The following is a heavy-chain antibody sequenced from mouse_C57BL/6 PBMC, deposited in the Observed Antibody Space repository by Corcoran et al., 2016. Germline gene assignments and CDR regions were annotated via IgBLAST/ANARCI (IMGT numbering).Heavy chain of an antibody. Sequence: QIQLVQSGPELKKPGETVKISCKASGYTFTTYGMSWVKQAPGKGLKWMGWINTYSGVPTYADDFKGRFAFSLETSASTAYLQINNLKNEDTATYFCARDYVSPYYYAMDYWGQGTSVTVSS. V-gene: IGHV9-3*01. J-gene: IGHJ4*01. CDR3: ARDYVSPYYYAMDY. CDR2: INTYSGVP. D-gene: IGHD1-1*01. CDR1: GYTFTTYG.